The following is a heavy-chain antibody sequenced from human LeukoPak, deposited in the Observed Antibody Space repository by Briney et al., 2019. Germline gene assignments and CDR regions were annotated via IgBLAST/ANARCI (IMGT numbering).Heavy chain of an antibody. V-gene: IGHV1-69*04. D-gene: IGHD3-22*01. Sequence: SVKVSSKASGGTFSSYAISWVRQAPGQGLEWMGRIIPILGIANYAQKFQGRVTITADKSTSTAYMELSSLRSEDTAVYYCARGYYDSSGYFTYWGQGTLVTVSS. CDR3: ARGYYDSSGYFTY. CDR2: IIPILGIA. J-gene: IGHJ4*02. CDR1: GGTFSSYA.